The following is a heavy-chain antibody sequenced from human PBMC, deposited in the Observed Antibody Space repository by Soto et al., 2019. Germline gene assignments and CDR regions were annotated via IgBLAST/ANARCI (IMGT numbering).Heavy chain of an antibody. Sequence: ASVKVSCKASGGTFSSYTISWVRQAPGQGLEWMGRIIPILGIANYAQKFQGRVTITADKSTSTAYMELSSLRSEDTAVYYCARDFIAAPPPYYIVYWGQGTLVTVSS. CDR1: GGTFSSYT. J-gene: IGHJ4*02. CDR3: ARDFIAAPPPYYIVY. CDR2: IIPILGIA. V-gene: IGHV1-69*04. D-gene: IGHD6-13*01.